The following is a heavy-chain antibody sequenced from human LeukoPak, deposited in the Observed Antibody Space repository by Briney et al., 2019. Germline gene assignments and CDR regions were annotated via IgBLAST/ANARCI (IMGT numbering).Heavy chain of an antibody. D-gene: IGHD3-22*01. V-gene: IGHV3-53*01. Sequence: GXXLRLSCAASGFIISSNYMSWVRQAPGKGLEWASVISSGGNTYYSDSVKGRFTISRDISKNTLYLQMNGLRAEDTAVYYCAREVRGYYFDYWGQGTLVTVSS. CDR3: AREVRGYYFDY. CDR2: ISSGGNT. J-gene: IGHJ4*02. CDR1: GFIISSNY.